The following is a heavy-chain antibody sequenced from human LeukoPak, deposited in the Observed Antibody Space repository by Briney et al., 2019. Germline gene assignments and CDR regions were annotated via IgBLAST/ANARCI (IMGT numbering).Heavy chain of an antibody. CDR1: GYSFSSNW. CDR3: ARPPCSSGWDAFDY. J-gene: IGHJ4*02. D-gene: IGHD6-25*01. V-gene: IGHV5-51*01. Sequence: GESLKISCKASGYSFSSNWIGWVRQMPGKGLEWMGIIYPGDSDTRYSPSFQGQVTISADKSISTAYLQWSSLKASDTAIYYCARPPCSSGWDAFDYWGQGTLVTVSS. CDR2: IYPGDSDT.